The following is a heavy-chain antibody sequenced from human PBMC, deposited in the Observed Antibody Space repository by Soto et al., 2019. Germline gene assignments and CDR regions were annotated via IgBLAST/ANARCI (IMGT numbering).Heavy chain of an antibody. CDR2: IYSNDDK. CDR1: GFSLSSSGVG. D-gene: IGHD4-17*01. Sequence: SGPTLVNPTQTLTLTCTFSGFSLSSSGVGVEWVRQPPGKALEWLALIYSNDDKRYSPSVKSRLTITKDTSKNRVVLTMTNMDPVDTATYYCGHRLDDGRHSIWGQGTMVTVSS. J-gene: IGHJ3*02. CDR3: GHRLDDGRHSI. V-gene: IGHV2-5*01.